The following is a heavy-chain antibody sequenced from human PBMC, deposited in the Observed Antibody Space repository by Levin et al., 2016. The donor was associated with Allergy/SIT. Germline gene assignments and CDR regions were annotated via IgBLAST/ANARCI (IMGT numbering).Heavy chain of an antibody. V-gene: IGHV3-7*01. CDR2: IKQDGSER. Sequence: WIRQPPGKGLEWLANIKQDGSERYYVDSVKGRFTISRDNAKNSLYLQMNSLRAEDTAVYYCARDLADYFDTSGYYFGYWGQGTLVTVSS. CDR3: ARDLADYFDTSGYYFGY. D-gene: IGHD3-22*01. J-gene: IGHJ4*02.